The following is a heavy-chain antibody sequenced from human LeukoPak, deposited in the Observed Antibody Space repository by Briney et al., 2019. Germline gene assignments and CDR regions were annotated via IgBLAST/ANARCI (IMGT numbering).Heavy chain of an antibody. D-gene: IGHD3-3*01. CDR3: ARVYRDDFWSGYSTHFDY. J-gene: IGHJ4*02. CDR1: GGSISTYY. CDR2: MYYSGSI. V-gene: IGHV4-59*01. Sequence: PSETLSLTCTVYGGSISTYYWSWIRQTPEKGLEWVGHMYYSGSISYNPSLKSRATISVDTSKNQFSLKLTSVTAADTAVYYCARVYRDDFWSGYSTHFDYWGQGTLVTVSS.